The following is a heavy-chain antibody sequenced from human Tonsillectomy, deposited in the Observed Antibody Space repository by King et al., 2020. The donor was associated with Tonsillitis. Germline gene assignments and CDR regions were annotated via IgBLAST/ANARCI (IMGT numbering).Heavy chain of an antibody. CDR2: IYHSGST. CDR1: GYSISSGYY. Sequence: QLQESGPGLVKPSATLSLTCTVSGYSISSGYYWGWIRQPPGKGLEWIGSIYHSGSTYYNPSLKSRVTISVDTSKNQFSLKLSSVTAADTAVYYCARGNCSGGSCYSYDYWGQGTLVTVSS. D-gene: IGHD2-15*01. V-gene: IGHV4-38-2*02. CDR3: ARGNCSGGSCYSYDY. J-gene: IGHJ4*02.